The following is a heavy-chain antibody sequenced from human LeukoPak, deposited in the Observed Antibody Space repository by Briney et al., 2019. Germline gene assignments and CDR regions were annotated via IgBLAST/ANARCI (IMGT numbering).Heavy chain of an antibody. CDR1: GFTFSSYA. CDR2: ISYDGSNK. Sequence: QPGGSLRLSCAASGFTFSSYAMHWVRQAPGKGLEWVAVISYDGSNKYYADSVKGRFTISRDNSKNTLYLQMNSLRAEDTAVYYCARDGGVLYWYFDLWGRGTLVTVSS. CDR3: ARDGGVLYWYFDL. D-gene: IGHD4/OR15-4a*01. V-gene: IGHV3-30-3*01. J-gene: IGHJ2*01.